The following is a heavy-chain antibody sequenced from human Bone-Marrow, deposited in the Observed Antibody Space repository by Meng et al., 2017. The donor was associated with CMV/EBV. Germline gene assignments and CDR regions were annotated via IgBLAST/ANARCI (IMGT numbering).Heavy chain of an antibody. CDR1: GFTFSSYA. CDR2: ISSSGSTI. J-gene: IGHJ6*02. CDR3: ARDLRKEYGMNV. Sequence: GGSLRLSCAASGFTFSSYAMHWVRQAPGKGLEWVSYISSSGSTIYYADSVKGRFTISRDNAKNSLYLQMNSLRVEDTAVYYCARDLRKEYGMNVWGRGTTDTVSS. V-gene: IGHV3-48*03.